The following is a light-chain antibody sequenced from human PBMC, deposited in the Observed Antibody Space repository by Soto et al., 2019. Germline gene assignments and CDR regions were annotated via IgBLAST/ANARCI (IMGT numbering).Light chain of an antibody. J-gene: IGKJ1*01. CDR1: QSISNW. CDR2: HAS. V-gene: IGKV1-5*01. CDR3: QQYNSYS. Sequence: IQLTQSPSTLPASVGDRVTLTCRASQSISNWLAWYQQKPGTAPKLLIYHASILETAVPSRFSGNGSGTEFTLTIISMQPVDFANYYCQQYNSYSFGQGSRVEIK.